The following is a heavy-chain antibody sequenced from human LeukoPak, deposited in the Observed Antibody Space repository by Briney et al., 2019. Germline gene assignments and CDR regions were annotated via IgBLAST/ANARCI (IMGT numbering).Heavy chain of an antibody. J-gene: IGHJ4*02. Sequence: SSETLSLTCTVSGXSISPYYWSWIRQTPGKGLEWIGYILYSGTTTNYNPSLKSRVTISVDTSKNQFSLKLSSVTAADTAVYYCARVGDWNDLVYWGQGTLVTVSS. CDR1: GXSISPYY. CDR2: ILYSGTTT. D-gene: IGHD1-1*01. CDR3: ARVGDWNDLVY. V-gene: IGHV4-59*01.